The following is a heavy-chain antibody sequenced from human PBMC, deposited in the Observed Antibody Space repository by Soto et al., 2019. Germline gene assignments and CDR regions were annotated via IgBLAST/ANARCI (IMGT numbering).Heavy chain of an antibody. D-gene: IGHD4-17*01. J-gene: IGHJ2*01. CDR1: GGSISSYY. V-gene: IGHV4-59*01. CDR3: ARRATVTTRYFDL. CDR2: IYYSGST. Sequence: QVQLQESGPGLVKPSETLSLTCTVSGGSISSYYWSWIRQPPGKGLEWIGYIYYSGSTNSNPSLKSRVTISVDASKNQFSLKLSSVTAADTAVYYCARRATVTTRYFDLWGRGTLVTVSS.